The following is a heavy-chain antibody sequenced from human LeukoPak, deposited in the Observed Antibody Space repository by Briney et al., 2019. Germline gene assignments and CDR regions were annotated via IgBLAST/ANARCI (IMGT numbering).Heavy chain of an antibody. CDR2: ISVYNGNT. V-gene: IGHV1-18*01. Sequence: ASVTVSCKASGYTFTSYAISWVRQAPGQGLEWMGWISVYNGNTKYAQEFQGRVTMTTDTSTSTAYMELRSLRSDDTAVYFCAREGCSSTSCYTWFDPWGQGTLVTVSS. D-gene: IGHD2-2*02. CDR1: GYTFTSYA. J-gene: IGHJ5*02. CDR3: AREGCSSTSCYTWFDP.